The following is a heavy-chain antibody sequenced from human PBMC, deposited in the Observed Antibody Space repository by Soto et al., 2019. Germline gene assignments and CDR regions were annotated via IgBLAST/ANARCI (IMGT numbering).Heavy chain of an antibody. CDR2: IKSKNDGGTT. J-gene: IGHJ4*02. V-gene: IGHV3-15*07. CDR1: GFGFTNSW. CDR3: TSAGQYCTSTTCKAY. Sequence: EVQVVESGGGLVKPGGSLRLSCAASGFGFTNSWMNWVRQAPGKGLEWVGRIKSKNDGGTTDYAAPVQGRFTISRDDSKTTIYLQMNSLKTEDTAVYYFTSAGQYCTSTTCKAYWGQGTPVTVSS. D-gene: IGHD2-2*01.